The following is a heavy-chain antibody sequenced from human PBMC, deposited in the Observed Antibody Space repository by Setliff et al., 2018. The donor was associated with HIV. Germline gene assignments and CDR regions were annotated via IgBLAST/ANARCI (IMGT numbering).Heavy chain of an antibody. D-gene: IGHD3-22*01. CDR2: IYYSGST. J-gene: IGHJ2*01. CDR3: ARYYYYDSSGQPWYFDL. CDR1: GDSISSGGYY. Sequence: PSETLSLTCTVSGDSISSGGYYWSWIRQHPGKGLEWIGYIYYSGSTYYNPSLKSRVTISVDTSKNQFSLKLSSVTAADTAVYYCARYYYYDSSGQPWYFDLWGRGTLVTV. V-gene: IGHV4-31*03.